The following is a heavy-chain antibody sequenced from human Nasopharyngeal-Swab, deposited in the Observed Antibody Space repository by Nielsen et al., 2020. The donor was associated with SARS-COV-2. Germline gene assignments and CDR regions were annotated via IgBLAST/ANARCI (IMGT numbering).Heavy chain of an antibody. Sequence: GESLKISCAASGFTFSSFGMHWVRQALGKGLEWVAFIAHDASNEYYGDSVKGRFSISRDSSKNTLYLQMDSLRGEDTAVYHCARDAPAHYGAFYWGRGTLVTVSS. CDR1: GFTFSSFG. V-gene: IGHV3-30*03. J-gene: IGHJ4*02. D-gene: IGHD4-17*01. CDR3: ARDAPAHYGAFY. CDR2: IAHDASNE.